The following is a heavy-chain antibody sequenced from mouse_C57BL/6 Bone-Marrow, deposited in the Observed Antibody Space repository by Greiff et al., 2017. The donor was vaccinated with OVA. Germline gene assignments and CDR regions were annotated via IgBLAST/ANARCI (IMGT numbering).Heavy chain of an antibody. D-gene: IGHD1-1*01. CDR1: GYTFTNYW. V-gene: IGHV1-63*01. J-gene: IGHJ3*01. CDR2: IYPGGGYT. CDR3: ARRDYYGSSASWFAY. Sequence: QVQLQQSGAELVRPGTSVKMSCKASGYTFTNYWIGWAKQRPGHGLEWIGDIYPGGGYTNYNEKFKGKATLTADKSSSTAYMQFSSLTSEDSAIYYCARRDYYGSSASWFAYWGQGTRVTVSA.